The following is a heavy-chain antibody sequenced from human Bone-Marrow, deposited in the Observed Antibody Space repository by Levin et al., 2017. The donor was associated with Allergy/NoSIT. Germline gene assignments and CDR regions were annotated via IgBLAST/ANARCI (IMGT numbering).Heavy chain of an antibody. CDR3: ASDITVRGSKAMDV. J-gene: IGHJ6*02. Sequence: GESLKISCKASGYTFTSYAINWLRQAPGQGPEWMGWINTNNGNPRYAQGFTGRFVFSLDTSVSTANLQISSLKAEDTAVYYCASDITVRGSKAMDVWGQGTTVTVSS. CDR2: INTNNGNP. V-gene: IGHV7-4-1*02. CDR1: GYTFTSYA. D-gene: IGHD3-10*01.